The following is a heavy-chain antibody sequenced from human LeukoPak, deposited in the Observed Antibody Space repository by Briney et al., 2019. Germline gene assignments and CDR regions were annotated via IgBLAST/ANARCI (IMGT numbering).Heavy chain of an antibody. CDR3: ARDPLRIAVAGTGDY. J-gene: IGHJ4*02. V-gene: IGHV1-18*01. D-gene: IGHD6-19*01. CDR2: ISTYNGNT. Sequence: ASVKVSCKTSGYTFISYGISGVRQAPGQGGEWLGWISTYNGNTDYAQNLQGRVTMTKDTSTNTAYMELRSLRSDDTAVYYCARDPLRIAVAGTGDYWGQGTLVTVSS. CDR1: GYTFISYG.